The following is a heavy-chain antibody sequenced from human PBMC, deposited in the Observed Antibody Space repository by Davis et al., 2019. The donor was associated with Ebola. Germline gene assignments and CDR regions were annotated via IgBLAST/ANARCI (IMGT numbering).Heavy chain of an antibody. D-gene: IGHD5-24*01. CDR1: GGSFSGYY. CDR3: ARTERRLERFDY. J-gene: IGHJ4*02. Sequence: MPSETLSLTCAVYGGSFSGYYWSWIRQPPGKGLEWIGYVYNSGSTNYNPSLKSRVTISLDTSKNQLSLKVSSVTAADTAVYYCARTERRLERFDYWGQGTLVTVSS. V-gene: IGHV4-59*01. CDR2: VYNSGST.